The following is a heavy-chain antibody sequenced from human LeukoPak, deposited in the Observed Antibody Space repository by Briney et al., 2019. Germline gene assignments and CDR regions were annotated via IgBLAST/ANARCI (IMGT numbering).Heavy chain of an antibody. CDR2: IYSGGST. CDR3: ARGPYSSDYYYYYGMDV. D-gene: IGHD6-19*01. J-gene: IGHJ6*02. CDR1: GFTFSNYW. V-gene: IGHV3-66*01. Sequence: HPGGSLRLSCAASGFTFSNYWMSWVRQAPGKGLEWVSVIYSGGSTYYADSVKGRFTISRDNSKNTLYLQMNSLRAEDTAVYYCARGPYSSDYYYYYGMDVWGQGTTVTVSS.